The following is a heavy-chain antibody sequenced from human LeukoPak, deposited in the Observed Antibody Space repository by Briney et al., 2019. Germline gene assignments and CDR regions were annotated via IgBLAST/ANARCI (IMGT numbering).Heavy chain of an antibody. D-gene: IGHD3-22*01. J-gene: IGHJ4*02. CDR3: ARDLFTTSAALIPFDY. Sequence: GASVKVSCKASGYTFTGYYMHWVRQAPGQGLEWMGWINPNSGGTNYAQKFQGRVTMTRDTSISTAYMELSRLRSDDTAVYYCARDLFTTSAALIPFDYWGQGTLVTVSS. V-gene: IGHV1-2*02. CDR1: GYTFTGYY. CDR2: INPNSGGT.